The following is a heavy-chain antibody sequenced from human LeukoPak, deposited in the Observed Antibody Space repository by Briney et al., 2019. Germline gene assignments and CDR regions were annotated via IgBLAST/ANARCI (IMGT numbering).Heavy chain of an antibody. J-gene: IGHJ3*02. CDR3: ARDDALGENALDI. V-gene: IGHV3-33*01. D-gene: IGHD3-16*01. CDR2: ILNDGSQE. Sequence: GGSLRLSCAASGFTFSSYGMHWVRQAPGKGLEWVAVILNDGSQEKYADSVKGRFTISRDNSKNTLFLQMNSLRAEDTAVYYCARDDALGENALDIRGQGTMVTVSS. CDR1: GFTFSSYG.